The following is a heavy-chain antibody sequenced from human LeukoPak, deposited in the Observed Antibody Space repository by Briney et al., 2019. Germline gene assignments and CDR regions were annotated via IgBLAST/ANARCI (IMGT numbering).Heavy chain of an antibody. J-gene: IGHJ4*02. Sequence: GASVKVSCKTSGYTFTDYHIHWVRRAPGQGLEWVGWINPNSSGTNYAQKFQGWVTMTRDTSISTAYMELSWLTSDDTADTAVYYCARSRGLYGDFYFDYWGQGTLVTV. CDR3: ARSRGLYGDFYFDY. CDR2: INPNSSGT. D-gene: IGHD4-17*01. CDR1: GYTFTDYH. V-gene: IGHV1-2*04.